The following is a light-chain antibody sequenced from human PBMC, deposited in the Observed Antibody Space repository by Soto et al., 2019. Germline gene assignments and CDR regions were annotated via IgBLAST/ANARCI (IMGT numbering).Light chain of an antibody. CDR3: GSYTSNSTLI. Sequence: QSVLTQSASVSGSPGQSITISCAGTSRDIGGYDYVSWYQQHPGKAPKLIIYDARNRPSGASNRFSGSKSGNTASLTISGLQAEDEADYYCGSYTSNSTLIFGGGTKVTVL. J-gene: IGLJ2*01. CDR2: DAR. V-gene: IGLV2-14*01. CDR1: SRDIGGYDY.